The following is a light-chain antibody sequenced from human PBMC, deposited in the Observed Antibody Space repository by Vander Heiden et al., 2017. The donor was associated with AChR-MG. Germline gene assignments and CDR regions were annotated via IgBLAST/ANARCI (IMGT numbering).Light chain of an antibody. CDR2: GAS. Sequence: VLTQSPGTLSLSPGDTATLSCRASRSVTSNYLAWYQQKPGQAPRLLIYGASNRATGITDKFRGSGSGTDFTLTISRLEPEDFAVYYCQQYGSALPWTFGEGTRVEF. V-gene: IGKV3-20*01. CDR3: QQYGSALPWT. CDR1: RSVTSNY. J-gene: IGKJ1*01.